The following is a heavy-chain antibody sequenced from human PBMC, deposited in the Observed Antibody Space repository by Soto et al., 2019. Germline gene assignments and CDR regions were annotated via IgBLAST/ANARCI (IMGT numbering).Heavy chain of an antibody. CDR2: MSYDGSNE. V-gene: IGHV3-30*18. Sequence: QVQLVESGGGVVQPGRSLRLSCAASGFTFSHYAMHWVRQAPGKGLEWVAVMSYDGSNEYYADSVKGRFTISRDNSKNTQNMQMNTLRAEEKYVYYCAKDGSQTFDYWGQGTLVTVSS. CDR3: AKDGSQTFDY. CDR1: GFTFSHYA. D-gene: IGHD2-15*01. J-gene: IGHJ4*02.